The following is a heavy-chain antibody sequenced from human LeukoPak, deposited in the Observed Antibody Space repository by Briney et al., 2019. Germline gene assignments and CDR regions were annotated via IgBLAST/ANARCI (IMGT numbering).Heavy chain of an antibody. Sequence: SETLSLTCTVSGVSISDYYWSWIRQSPGKGLEWIGYIYYSGSTNYNPSLKSRVTISVDTSKNQFSLKLSSVTAADTAVYYCARDLGQWLVGMDVWGKGTTVTVSS. D-gene: IGHD6-19*01. CDR1: GVSISDYY. V-gene: IGHV4-59*01. CDR3: ARDLGQWLVGMDV. CDR2: IYYSGST. J-gene: IGHJ6*04.